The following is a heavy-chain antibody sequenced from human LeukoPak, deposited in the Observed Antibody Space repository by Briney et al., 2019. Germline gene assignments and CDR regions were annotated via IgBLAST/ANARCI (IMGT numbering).Heavy chain of an antibody. CDR2: INHSGST. Sequence: SETLSLTCAVYGGSFSGYYWSWIRQPPGKGLEWIGEINHSGSTNYNPSLKSRVTISVDASKNQFSLKLSSVTAADTAVYYCARGTLYYYDSSGYYYWFDPWGQGTLVTVPS. D-gene: IGHD3-22*01. CDR1: GGSFSGYY. CDR3: ARGTLYYYDSSGYYYWFDP. J-gene: IGHJ5*02. V-gene: IGHV4-34*01.